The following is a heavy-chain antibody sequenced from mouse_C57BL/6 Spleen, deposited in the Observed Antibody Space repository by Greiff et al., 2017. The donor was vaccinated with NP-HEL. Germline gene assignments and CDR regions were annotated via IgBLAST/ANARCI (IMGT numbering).Heavy chain of an antibody. CDR3: ARKGFRYAMDY. J-gene: IGHJ4*01. CDR2: IWSGGST. Sequence: VQVVESGPGLVQPSQSLSITCTVSGFSLTSYGVHWVRQSPGKGLEWLGVIWSGGSTDYNAAFISRLSISKDNSKSQVFFKMNSLQADDTAIYYCARKGFRYAMDYWGQGTSVTVSS. V-gene: IGHV2-2*01. CDR1: GFSLTSYG.